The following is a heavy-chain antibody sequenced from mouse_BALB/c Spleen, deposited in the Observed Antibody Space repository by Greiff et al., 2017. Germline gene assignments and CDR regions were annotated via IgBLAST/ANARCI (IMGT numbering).Heavy chain of an antibody. J-gene: IGHJ3*01. CDR2: IDPETGGT. D-gene: IGHD2-4*01. V-gene: IGHV1-15*01. CDR1: GYTFTDYE. Sequence: SGAELVRPGASVTLSCKASGYTFTDYEMHWVKQTPVHGLEWIGAIDPETGGTAYNQKFKGKATLTADKSSSTAYMELRSLTSEDSAVYYCTRFDYDGKTWFAYWGQGTLVTVSA. CDR3: TRFDYDGKTWFAY.